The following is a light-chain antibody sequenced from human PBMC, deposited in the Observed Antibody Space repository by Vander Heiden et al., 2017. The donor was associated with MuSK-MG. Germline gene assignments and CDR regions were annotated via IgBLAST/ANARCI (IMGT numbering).Light chain of an antibody. V-gene: IGKV1-5*03. CDR1: QNINKW. J-gene: IGKJ3*01. CDR3: QQDSYYLFT. Sequence: DIQMTQSPSTLSASVGDRVTITCRASQNINKWLAWYQQKPGKAPKLLIYKTSTLETGVPSRFSGSGSGTDFTLTISSLQPDDFAIYFCQQDSYYLFTFGHGTIVDIK. CDR2: KTS.